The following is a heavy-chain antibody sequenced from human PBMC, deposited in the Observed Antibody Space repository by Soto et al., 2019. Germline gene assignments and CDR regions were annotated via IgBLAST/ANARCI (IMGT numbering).Heavy chain of an antibody. V-gene: IGHV3-30*18. D-gene: IGHD2-15*01. CDR1: GFTFSSYG. CDR2: ISYDGSNK. J-gene: IGHJ2*01. CDR3: AKERRGYCSGGSCYLGRYFDL. Sequence: GGSLRLSCAASGFTFSSYGMHWVSQAPGKGLEWVAVISYDGSNKYYADSVKGRFTISRDNSKNTLYLQMNSLRAEDTAVYYCAKERRGYCSGGSCYLGRYFDLWGRGTLVTVSS.